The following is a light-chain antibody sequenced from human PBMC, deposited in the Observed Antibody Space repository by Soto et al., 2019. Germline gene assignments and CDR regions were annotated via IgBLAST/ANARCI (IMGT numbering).Light chain of an antibody. CDR2: EVS. CDR3: MQSIQLPWT. V-gene: IGKV2D-29*01. J-gene: IGKJ1*01. Sequence: DIVLTQTPLSLSVSPGQPASISCKSSERLLHSDGKTYLCWYLQKAGQPPQVLIYEVSNRFSGVPERVSGSGSGTDFTLKISRVEAEDVGVYYCMQSIQLPWTFGQGTKVEVK. CDR1: ERLLHSDGKTY.